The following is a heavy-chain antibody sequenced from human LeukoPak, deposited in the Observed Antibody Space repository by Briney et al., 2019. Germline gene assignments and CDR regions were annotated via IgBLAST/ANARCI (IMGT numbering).Heavy chain of an antibody. CDR2: ISGSGDNT. CDR3: AGGILAARGYFDY. V-gene: IGHV3-23*01. D-gene: IGHD6-6*01. Sequence: QPGGYLRLSCEASGLSFRSYGMSWVRQAPGKGLEWVSGISGSGDNTYYTDSVKGRFTISRDNAKNSLYLQMNSLRAEDTAVYYCAGGILAARGYFDYWGQGTLVTVSS. J-gene: IGHJ4*02. CDR1: GLSFRSYG.